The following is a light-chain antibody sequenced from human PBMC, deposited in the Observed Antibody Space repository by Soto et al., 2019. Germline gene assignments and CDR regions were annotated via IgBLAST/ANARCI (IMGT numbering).Light chain of an antibody. CDR3: QQYGSSPPYT. J-gene: IGKJ2*01. V-gene: IGKV3-20*01. Sequence: EIVMTQSPATLSVSPGERATLSCRASQSVSSNFAWYQQRPAQAPRLLIYGASSRATGIPDRFSGSGSGTDFTLTISRLEPEDFAVYYCQQYGSSPPYTFGQGTKLEIK. CDR1: QSVSSN. CDR2: GAS.